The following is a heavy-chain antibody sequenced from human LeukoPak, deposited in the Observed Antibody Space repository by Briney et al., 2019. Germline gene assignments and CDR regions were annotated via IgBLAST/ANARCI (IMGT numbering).Heavy chain of an antibody. D-gene: IGHD4-17*01. V-gene: IGHV5-51*01. J-gene: IGHJ5*02. CDR1: GYSFTTYW. CDR2: IYPGDSDT. Sequence: GESLKISCKGYGYSFTTYWIGWVRQMPGKGLEWMGIIYPGDSDTRYSPSFQGQVTISADKSISTVFLQWSSLKASDTAMYYCARSDGFWFDPWGQGTLVTVSS. CDR3: ARSDGFWFDP.